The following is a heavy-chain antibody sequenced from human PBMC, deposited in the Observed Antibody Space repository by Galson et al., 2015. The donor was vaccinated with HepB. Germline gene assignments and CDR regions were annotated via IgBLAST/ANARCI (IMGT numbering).Heavy chain of an antibody. CDR3: ASEVYYYDSSGSGPDYYYYYGMGV. CDR2: ISSSSSYL. Sequence: SLRLSCAASGFTFRSSSMNWVRQAPGEGLEWVSCISSSSSYLSNADSATGRFTISRANAKNPLSLQMSSLRAENTAAYYFASEVYYYDSSGSGPDYYYYYGMGVWGQGTTVTVSS. J-gene: IGHJ6*02. CDR1: GFTFRSSS. V-gene: IGHV3-21*01. D-gene: IGHD3-22*01.